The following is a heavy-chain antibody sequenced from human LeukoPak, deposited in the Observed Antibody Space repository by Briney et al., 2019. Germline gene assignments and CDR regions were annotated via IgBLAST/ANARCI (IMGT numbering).Heavy chain of an antibody. CDR2: ISAYNGNT. D-gene: IGHD6-13*01. V-gene: IGHV1-18*01. Sequence: GASVKVSCKASGYTFTSCGISWVRQAPGQGLEWMGWISAYNGNTNYAQKLQGRVTMTTDTSTSTAYMELRSLRSDDTAVYYCARVGIAAGGTSLRWFDPWGQGTLVTVSS. CDR1: GYTFTSCG. CDR3: ARVGIAAGGTSLRWFDP. J-gene: IGHJ5*02.